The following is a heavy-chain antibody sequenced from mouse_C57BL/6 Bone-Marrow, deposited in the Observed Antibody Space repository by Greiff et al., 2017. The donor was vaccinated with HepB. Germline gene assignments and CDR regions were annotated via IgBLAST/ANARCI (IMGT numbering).Heavy chain of an antibody. Sequence: VQLQQSGAELVRPGASVMLSCTASGFNINDDYMHWVKQRPEHGLEWIGWIDPDNGDTEYASKFQGKATITADTSSNTAYLQLSSLTSEDTAVYYCTTNGWVFFDYWGQGNTLTVSS. CDR1: GFNINDDY. CDR2: IDPDNGDT. D-gene: IGHD1-1*02. J-gene: IGHJ2*01. V-gene: IGHV14-4*01. CDR3: TTNGWVFFDY.